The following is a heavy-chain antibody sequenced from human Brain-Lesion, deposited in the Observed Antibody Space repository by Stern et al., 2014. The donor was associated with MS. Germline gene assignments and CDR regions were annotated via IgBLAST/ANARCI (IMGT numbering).Heavy chain of an antibody. D-gene: IGHD3-3*01. J-gene: IGHJ4*02. CDR1: GFSLRTDGVG. CDR3: AHRRPHYASWDNGDFDY. Sequence: QVTLKESGPALVTPTQTLTLTCTFSGFSLRTDGVGVGWVRQPPGQALESLELIYWDSDKRYSPSLRSRLTITKDTSRNQVVLTMTNMDPVDTATYYCAHRRPHYASWDNGDFDYWGQGALVTVSS. V-gene: IGHV2-5*02. CDR2: IYWDSDK.